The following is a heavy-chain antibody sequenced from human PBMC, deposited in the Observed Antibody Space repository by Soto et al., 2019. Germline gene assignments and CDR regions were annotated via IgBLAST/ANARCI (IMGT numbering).Heavy chain of an antibody. J-gene: IGHJ5*02. CDR1: GGSINSYY. D-gene: IGHD6-25*01. V-gene: IGHV4-59*01. CDR3: ARGGSSAWHNWFDP. CDR2: VYYSGST. Sequence: SETLSLTCTVSGGSINSYYWSWIRQPPGKGLEWIGYVYYSGSTNYNPSLKSRVTISVDTSKNQFSLKLSSVTAADTAVYYCARGGSSAWHNWFDPWGQGTLVTVSS.